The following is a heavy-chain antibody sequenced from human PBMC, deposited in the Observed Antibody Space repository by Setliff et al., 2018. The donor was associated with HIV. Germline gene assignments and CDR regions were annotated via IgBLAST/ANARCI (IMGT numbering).Heavy chain of an antibody. V-gene: IGHV5-51*01. Sequence: GESLKISCKGSGYSFTNYWIGWVRQMPGKGLEWMGIIYPGDSDTRYSPSFQGQVTISADKSISTAYLQWSSLKASDTAMYYCARLSVVTATRIYYFDYWGQGTLVTSPQ. CDR2: IYPGDSDT. J-gene: IGHJ4*02. D-gene: IGHD2-21*02. CDR1: GYSFTNYW. CDR3: ARLSVVTATRIYYFDY.